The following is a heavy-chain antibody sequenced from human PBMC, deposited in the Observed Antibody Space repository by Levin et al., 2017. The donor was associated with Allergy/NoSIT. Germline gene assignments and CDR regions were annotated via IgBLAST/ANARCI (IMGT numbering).Heavy chain of an antibody. J-gene: IGHJ4*02. V-gene: IGHV3-66*01. CDR1: GFTVSSTY. CDR3: ARGHNDFWSGYFDL. Sequence: PGGSLRLSCAASGFTVSSTYMSWVRQAPGKGLEWVSIIYSGGSTDYADSVKGRFTISRDNSKNTLFLQMNTLRAEDTAVYYCARGHNDFWSGYFDLWGQGTLVTVSS. CDR2: IYSGGST. D-gene: IGHD3-3*01.